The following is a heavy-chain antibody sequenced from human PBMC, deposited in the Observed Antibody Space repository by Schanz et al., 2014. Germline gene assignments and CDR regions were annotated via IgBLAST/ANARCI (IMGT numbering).Heavy chain of an antibody. D-gene: IGHD2-21*01. Sequence: QVQVVQSGAELKKPGASVRVSCRASGYTFTTYFIQWVRQAPGQGLEWMGIIDPSDGSTNSGGQFQGRLVLTRDTSSTTVCMELCSLRPDYTAVYFGDLEHNSASGAGQHWGQGTLVFVSS. CDR3: DLEHNSASGAGQH. J-gene: IGHJ4*02. CDR2: IDPSDGST. CDR1: GYTFTTYF. V-gene: IGHV1-46*01.